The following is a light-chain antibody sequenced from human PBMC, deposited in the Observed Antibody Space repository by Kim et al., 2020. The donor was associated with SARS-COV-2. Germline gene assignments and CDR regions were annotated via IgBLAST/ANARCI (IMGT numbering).Light chain of an antibody. J-gene: IGKJ4*01. CDR1: QSISNY. CDR3: EQRTNWPRLT. CDR2: DAS. V-gene: IGKV3-11*01. Sequence: EVVLTQSPATLSLSPGERATLSCRASQSISNYLAWYQHKPGQAPRLLINDASNRATDIPARFSGSGSGTDFTLTISNVEPEDFAVYYCEQRTNWPRLTFGGGNRV.